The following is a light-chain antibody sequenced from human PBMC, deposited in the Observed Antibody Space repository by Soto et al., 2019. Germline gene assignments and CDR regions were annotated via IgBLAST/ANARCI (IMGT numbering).Light chain of an antibody. V-gene: IGKV1-9*01. CDR1: QGISNY. CDR2: AAS. J-gene: IGKJ3*01. Sequence: IQLTQSPSSLSASVGDRVTITCRASQGISNYLAWYQQKPGKAPNLLIYAASTLQSGVPSRFSGSGSGTDFTLTISCLQSEEFATYYCQQYYSYPSFGPGTKVDIK. CDR3: QQYYSYPS.